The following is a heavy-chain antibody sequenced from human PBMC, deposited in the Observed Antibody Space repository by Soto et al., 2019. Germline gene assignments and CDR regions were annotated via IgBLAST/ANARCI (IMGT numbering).Heavy chain of an antibody. CDR2: INPSGGST. D-gene: IGHD3-3*02. CDR3: ARDHRRPSVSHSYGLYV. V-gene: IGHV1-46*01. Sequence: SVKPSCKASGYTFTSYYLHWVRQSPGQGLEWMGIINPSGGSTSYAQKFQGRVTMTRDTSTSTVYMELSSLRSEDTAVYYCARDHRRPSVSHSYGLYVCGQRTTVTVSS. CDR1: GYTFTSYY. J-gene: IGHJ6*02.